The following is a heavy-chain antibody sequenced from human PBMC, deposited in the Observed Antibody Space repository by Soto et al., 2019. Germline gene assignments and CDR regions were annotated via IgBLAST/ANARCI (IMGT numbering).Heavy chain of an antibody. CDR3: ARQNRYSQKFDP. V-gene: IGHV5-51*01. CDR1: GYSLTSYW. Sequence: LGESLKISCKGSGYSLTSYWISWVRQMPGKGLEWMGIIYPGDSDTRYSPSFQGQVTISADKSISTAYLQWSSLKASDTAMYYCARQNRYSQKFDPWGQGTLVTVSS. J-gene: IGHJ5*02. D-gene: IGHD6-13*01. CDR2: IYPGDSDT.